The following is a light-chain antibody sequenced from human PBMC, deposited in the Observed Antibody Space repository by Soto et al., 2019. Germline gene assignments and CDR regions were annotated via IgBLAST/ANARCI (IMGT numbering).Light chain of an antibody. CDR1: QSIDRY. CDR2: GAS. J-gene: IGKJ5*01. Sequence: EIVLTQSPVSLSLSPWERGTLSCRASQSIDRYLVWYQQKPGQAPRLLIFGASNRATGIPARFTGSGSGTDITLTISSLEPEDFAVYYCQQRDSWPITFGQGTRLEIK. V-gene: IGKV3-11*01. CDR3: QQRDSWPIT.